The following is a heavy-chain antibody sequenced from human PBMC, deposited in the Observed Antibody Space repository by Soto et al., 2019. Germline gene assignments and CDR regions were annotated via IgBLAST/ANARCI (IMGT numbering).Heavy chain of an antibody. CDR3: ARDQDSAYFDY. D-gene: IGHD3-10*01. CDR2: ISYDGSNK. CDR1: GFTVSSYA. Sequence: GGSLRLSWAASGFTVSSYAMHWVRQAPGKGLEWVAVISYDGSNKYYADSVKGRFTISRDNSKNTLYLQMNSLRAEDTAVYYCARDQDSAYFDYWGQGTQVTVSS. V-gene: IGHV3-30-3*01. J-gene: IGHJ4*02.